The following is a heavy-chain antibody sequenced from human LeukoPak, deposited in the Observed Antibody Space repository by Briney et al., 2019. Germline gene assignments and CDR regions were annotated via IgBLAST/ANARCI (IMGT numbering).Heavy chain of an antibody. J-gene: IGHJ4*02. CDR3: ARGLGLTAVPYYFDY. CDR1: GYTFTGYY. D-gene: IGHD6-13*01. Sequence: AASVKVSCKASGYTFTGYYMHWVRQAPGQGLEWMGWINPNSGNTGYAQKFQGRVTMTRNTSISTAYMELSSLRSEDTAVYYCARGLGLTAVPYYFDYWGQGTLVTVSS. V-gene: IGHV1-8*02. CDR2: INPNSGNT.